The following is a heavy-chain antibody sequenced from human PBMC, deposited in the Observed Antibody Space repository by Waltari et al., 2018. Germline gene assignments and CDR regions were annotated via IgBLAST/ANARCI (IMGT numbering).Heavy chain of an antibody. J-gene: IGHJ6*03. CDR1: GDSISGSYY. Sequence: QLQLQQSGPGLVKPSQTLSLACSLSGDSISGSYYWDWVRQTAGEGLEWLGYIYGSGRTKYNPSLQSRATISIVNKTQFSLKLAAVTAADTAVYYCARSDVVVAPARNNYYFPMEVWGQGTTVTVSS. CDR3: ARSDVVVAPARNNYYFPMEV. CDR2: IYGSGRT. D-gene: IGHD2-21*01. V-gene: IGHV4-61*09.